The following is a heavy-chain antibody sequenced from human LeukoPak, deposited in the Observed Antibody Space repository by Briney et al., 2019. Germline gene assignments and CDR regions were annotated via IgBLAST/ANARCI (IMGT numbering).Heavy chain of an antibody. J-gene: IGHJ5*02. CDR3: AKGMGGSGSS. CDR1: GYTFTGYY. V-gene: IGHV3-30*18. CDR2: ISYDGSNK. Sequence: SCKASGYTFTGYYMHWVRQAPGKGLEWVAVISYDGSNKYYADSVKGRFTISRDNSKNTLYLQMNSLRAEDTAVYYCAKGMGGSGSSWGQGTLVTVSS. D-gene: IGHD3-10*01.